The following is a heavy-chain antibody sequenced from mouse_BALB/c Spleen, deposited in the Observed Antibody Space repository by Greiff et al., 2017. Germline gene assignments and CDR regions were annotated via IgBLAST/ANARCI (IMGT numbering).Heavy chain of an antibody. J-gene: IGHJ2*01. CDR3: ASYGNSLYYFDY. D-gene: IGHD2-1*01. CDR1: GFNIKDTY. CDR2: IDPANGNT. Sequence: EVQLQQSGAELVKPGASVKLSCTASGFNIKDTYMHWVKQRPEQGLEWIGRIDPANGNTKYDPKFQGKATITADTSSNTAYLQLSSLTSEDTAVYYCASYGNSLYYFDYWGQGTTLTVSS. V-gene: IGHV14-3*02.